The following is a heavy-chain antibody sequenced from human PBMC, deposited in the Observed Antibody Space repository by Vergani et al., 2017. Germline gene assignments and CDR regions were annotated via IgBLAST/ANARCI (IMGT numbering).Heavy chain of an antibody. D-gene: IGHD3-3*01. CDR1: GGSFSGYY. J-gene: IGHJ5*02. Sequence: QVQLQQWGAGLLKPSETLSLTCAVYGGSFSGYYWSWIRQPPGKGLEWIGEINHSGSTNYNPSLKSRVTISVDTSKNQFSLKLSSVTAADTAVYYCARDNVLRTIVGVVIIGWFDPWGQGTLGTVAS. V-gene: IGHV4-34*01. CDR3: ARDNVLRTIVGVVIIGWFDP. CDR2: INHSGST.